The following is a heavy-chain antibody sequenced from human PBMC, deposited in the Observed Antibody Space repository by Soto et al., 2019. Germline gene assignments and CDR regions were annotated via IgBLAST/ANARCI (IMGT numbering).Heavy chain of an antibody. CDR2: MYHSGST. J-gene: IGHJ4*02. CDR3: ARVPDY. V-gene: IGHV4-30-2*01. Sequence: PSETLSLTCTVSGGSISGYSWSWIRQPPGKGLEWIGYMYHSGSTYYNPSLKSRVTISIDRSKNQFSLKLSSVTAADTAVYYCARVPDYWGQGTLVTVSS. D-gene: IGHD2-2*01. CDR1: GGSISGYS.